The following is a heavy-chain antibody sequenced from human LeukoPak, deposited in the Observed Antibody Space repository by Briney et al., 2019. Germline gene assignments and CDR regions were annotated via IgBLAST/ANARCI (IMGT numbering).Heavy chain of an antibody. J-gene: IGHJ4*02. CDR1: GFTFSSYW. D-gene: IGHD6-13*01. V-gene: IGHV3-7*03. Sequence: GGSLRLSCAASGFTFSSYWMSWVRQAPGKGLEWVANIKQDGSEKYYVDSVKGRFTISRDNAKNSLYLQMNSLRAEDTALYYCAKGYSSSWYEDFDYWGQGTLVTVSS. CDR2: IKQDGSEK. CDR3: AKGYSSSWYEDFDY.